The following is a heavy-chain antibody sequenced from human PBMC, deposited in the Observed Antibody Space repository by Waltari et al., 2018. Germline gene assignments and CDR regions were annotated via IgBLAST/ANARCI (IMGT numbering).Heavy chain of an antibody. D-gene: IGHD2-15*01. CDR3: ARDECSGGSCYAFDI. Sequence: QVQLVQSGAEVKKPGASVKVSCKASGYTFTSYAMHWVRQAPGQRLEWMGWINAGNSNTKYSQKFQGRVTITRDTSASTAYMELSSLRSEDMAGYYCARDECSGGSCYAFDIWGQGTMVTVSS. CDR2: INAGNSNT. V-gene: IGHV1-3*03. J-gene: IGHJ3*02. CDR1: GYTFTSYA.